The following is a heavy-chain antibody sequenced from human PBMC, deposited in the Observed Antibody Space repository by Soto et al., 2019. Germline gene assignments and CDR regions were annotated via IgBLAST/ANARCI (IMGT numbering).Heavy chain of an antibody. CDR3: AKGAPIAFLNWFDP. CDR1: GFTFSRYW. J-gene: IGHJ5*02. CDR2: ISGSGGSP. Sequence: PGGSLRLSCAASGFTFSRYWMDWVRQAPRKGLEWVSTISGSGGSPYYGDSVKGRFTISRDNSKNTLYLQMNSLRAEDTAVYYCAKGAPIAFLNWFDPWGQGTPVTVSS. V-gene: IGHV3-23*01. D-gene: IGHD2-21*01.